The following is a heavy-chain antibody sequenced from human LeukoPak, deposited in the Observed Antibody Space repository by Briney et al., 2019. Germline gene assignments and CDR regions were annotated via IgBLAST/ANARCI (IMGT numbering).Heavy chain of an antibody. J-gene: IGHJ4*02. CDR1: GYTFTGYY. CDR3: ARDGDGDFATEYYFDY. D-gene: IGHD4-17*01. Sequence: ASVKVSCKASGYTFTGYYMHWVRQAPGQGLEWMGWINPNSGGTNYAQKFQGRVTMTRDTSISTAYTELSRLRSDDTAVYYCARDGDGDFATEYYFDYWGQGTLVTVSS. CDR2: INPNSGGT. V-gene: IGHV1-2*02.